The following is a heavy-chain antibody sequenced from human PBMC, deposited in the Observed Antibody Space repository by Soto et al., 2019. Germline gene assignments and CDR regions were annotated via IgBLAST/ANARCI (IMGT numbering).Heavy chain of an antibody. D-gene: IGHD5-12*01. CDR2: ISSDGDTM. CDR3: TKGGYDLIYYFGMDV. Sequence: EVQLIASGGGWVQPGTYLRVSCAASGFTFHEYAMHWVRQATGKGLEWVSGISSDGDTMAYADSVQGRFTVFRDNAKNSLYLQMNSLRAEDTALYYCTKGGYDLIYYFGMDVWGQGTTVTVSS. V-gene: IGHV3-9*01. J-gene: IGHJ6*02. CDR1: GFTFHEYA.